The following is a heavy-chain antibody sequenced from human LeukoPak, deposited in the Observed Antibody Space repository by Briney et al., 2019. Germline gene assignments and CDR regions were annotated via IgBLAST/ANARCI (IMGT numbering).Heavy chain of an antibody. J-gene: IGHJ1*01. CDR2: ISYDGSNK. Sequence: GGSLRLSCAASGFTFSSYGMHWVRQAPGKGLEWVAVISYDGSNKYYADSVKGRFTISRDNSKNTLYLQMNSLRAEDTAVYYCAKDGKQWLVSAEYFQHWGQGTLVTVSS. CDR1: GFTFSSYG. CDR3: AKDGKQWLVSAEYFQH. D-gene: IGHD6-19*01. V-gene: IGHV3-30*18.